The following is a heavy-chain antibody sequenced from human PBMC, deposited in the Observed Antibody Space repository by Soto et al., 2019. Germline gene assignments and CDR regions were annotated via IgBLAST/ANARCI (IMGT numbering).Heavy chain of an antibody. Sequence: GGSLRLSCAASGFTFSSYAMHWVRQAPGKGLEWVAVISYDGSNKYYADSVKGRFTISRDNSKNTLYLQMNSLRAEDTAVYYCARDRVAYGSGRSNFYFDYWGQGTLVTVSS. CDR1: GFTFSSYA. CDR2: ISYDGSNK. J-gene: IGHJ4*02. V-gene: IGHV3-30-3*01. D-gene: IGHD3-10*01. CDR3: ARDRVAYGSGRSNFYFDY.